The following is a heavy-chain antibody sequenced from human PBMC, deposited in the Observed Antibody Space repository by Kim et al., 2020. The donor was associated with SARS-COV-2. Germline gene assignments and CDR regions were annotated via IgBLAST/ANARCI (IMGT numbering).Heavy chain of an antibody. Sequence: ASVKVSCKASGYTFTSFDINWVRQATGQGLEWVGWMNPNSGNTGSAQKFQGRLTMTRNTSITTAYMELSSLRYEDTAVYYCARRNTVTTRTLDYWGQGTLVTVSS. CDR2: MNPNSGNT. D-gene: IGHD4-17*01. CDR3: ARRNTVTTRTLDY. V-gene: IGHV1-8*01. CDR1: GYTFTSFD. J-gene: IGHJ4*02.